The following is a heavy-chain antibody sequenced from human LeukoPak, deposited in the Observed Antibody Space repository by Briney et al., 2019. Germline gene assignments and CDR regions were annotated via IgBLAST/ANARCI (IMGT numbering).Heavy chain of an antibody. Sequence: GGSLRLSCAASGFTFSGYYMSWIRQAPGKGLEWVSYISSSGSTIYYADSVKGRFTISRDNAKNSLYLQMNSLRAEDTAVYYCARPTSRNYYYYYYMDVWGKRTTVTVSS. CDR2: ISSSGSTI. D-gene: IGHD3-16*01. CDR1: GFTFSGYY. CDR3: ARPTSRNYYYYYYMDV. V-gene: IGHV3-11*04. J-gene: IGHJ6*03.